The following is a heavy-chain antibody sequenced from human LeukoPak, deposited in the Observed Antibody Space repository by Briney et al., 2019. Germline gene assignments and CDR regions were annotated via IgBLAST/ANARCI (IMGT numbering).Heavy chain of an antibody. Sequence: ASVKVSCKASGGTFNSYSISWVRQAPGQGLEWMGGIIPIFGTANYAQKFQGRVTITADESTSTAYMELSSLRSEDTAVYYCAREARSGSPDYWGQGTLVTVSS. CDR1: GGTFNSYS. J-gene: IGHJ4*02. CDR2: IIPIFGTA. V-gene: IGHV1-69*01. D-gene: IGHD3-22*01. CDR3: AREARSGSPDY.